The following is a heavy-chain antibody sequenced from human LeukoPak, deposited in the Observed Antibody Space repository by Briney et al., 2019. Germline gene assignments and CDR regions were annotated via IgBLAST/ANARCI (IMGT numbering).Heavy chain of an antibody. V-gene: IGHV3-33*01. CDR2: IWYDGGNK. D-gene: IGHD4-17*01. Sequence: GGSLRLSCAASGFTFSSYGMHWVRQAPGKGLEWVTVIWYDGGNKYYADSVKGRFTISRDNSKNTLYLQMNSLRAEDTAVYYCARYRSVTTGKRFFDYWGQGTLVTVSS. CDR1: GFTFSSYG. CDR3: ARYRSVTTGKRFFDY. J-gene: IGHJ4*02.